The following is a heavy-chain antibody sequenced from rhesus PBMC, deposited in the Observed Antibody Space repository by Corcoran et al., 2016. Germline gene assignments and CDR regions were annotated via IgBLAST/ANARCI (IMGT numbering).Heavy chain of an antibody. D-gene: IGHD2-21*01. J-gene: IGHJ4*01. V-gene: IGHV4-169*02. CDR1: GGSISSSS. CDR3: ASDRYCTGSGCYALDY. CDR2: IYGSGSST. Sequence: QVQLQESGPGLVKPSETLSVTCAVSGGSISSSSWSWIRQAPGNGLEWIGYIYGSGSSTNYNPPLKSRVTLSVDTSKKQLSLKLSAVTAADTAVYYCASDRYCTGSGCYALDYWGQGVLVTVSS.